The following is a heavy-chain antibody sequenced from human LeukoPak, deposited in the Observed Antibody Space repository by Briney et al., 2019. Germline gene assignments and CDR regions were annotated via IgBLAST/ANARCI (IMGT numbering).Heavy chain of an antibody. Sequence: SETLSLTCTVSGGSISSYYWSWIRQPAGKGLEWIGRIYTSGSTNYNPSLKSRVTMSVDTSKNQFSLKLSSVTAADTAVYYCAREGGKGLSIAAADPFDYWGQGTLVTVSS. J-gene: IGHJ4*02. V-gene: IGHV4-4*07. CDR2: IYTSGST. CDR3: AREGGKGLSIAAADPFDY. CDR1: GGSISSYY. D-gene: IGHD6-13*01.